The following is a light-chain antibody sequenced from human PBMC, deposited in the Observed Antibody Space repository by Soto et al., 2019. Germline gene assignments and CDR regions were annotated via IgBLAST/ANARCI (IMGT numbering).Light chain of an antibody. J-gene: IGLJ2*01. V-gene: IGLV1-44*01. Sequence: QSVLTQPPSASGTPGQRVTFSCSGSTSNIGSNAVNWYQQLPGTAPKLLIYSNDRRPSGVPDRFSGSKSGTSASLAISGLQSEDEADYYCTAWDDSLNGRLFGGGTNLTVL. CDR2: SND. CDR1: TSNIGSNA. CDR3: TAWDDSLNGRL.